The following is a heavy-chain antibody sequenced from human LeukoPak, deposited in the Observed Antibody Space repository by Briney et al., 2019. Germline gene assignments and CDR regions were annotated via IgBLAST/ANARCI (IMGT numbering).Heavy chain of an antibody. CDR2: INGATGNT. CDR1: GYTSTSHV. D-gene: IGHD2/OR15-2a*01. J-gene: IGHJ6*02. Sequence: GASVKVSCKASGYTSTSHVLHWVRQAPGESLEWMAWINGATGNTEYSQKFQARVTITRDTSASTAYMELSSLRSEDTAVYYCARSIIIVPNTSYYYYYMDVWGQGTTVTVSS. V-gene: IGHV1-3*01. CDR3: ARSIIIVPNTSYYYYYMDV.